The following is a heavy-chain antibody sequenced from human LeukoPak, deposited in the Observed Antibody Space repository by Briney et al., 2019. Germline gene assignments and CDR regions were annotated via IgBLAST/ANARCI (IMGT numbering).Heavy chain of an antibody. V-gene: IGHV3-23*01. CDR3: AKDRGGWYWFANFDY. J-gene: IGHJ4*02. Sequence: GGSLRLSCAASGFTFSSYGMSWVRLAPEKGLEWVSAISGSGGSTYYADSVKGRFTISRDNSKNTLYLQMNSLRAEDTAVYYCAKDRGGWYWFANFDYWGQGTLVTVSS. CDR2: ISGSGGST. D-gene: IGHD6-19*01. CDR1: GFTFSSYG.